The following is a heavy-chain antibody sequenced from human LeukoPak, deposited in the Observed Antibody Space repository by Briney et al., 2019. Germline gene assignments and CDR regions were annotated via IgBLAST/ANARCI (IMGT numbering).Heavy chain of an antibody. Sequence: PGRSLRPSCAASGFTFSSYGMDWVRQAPGKGLEWVAVIWYDGSNKYYADSVKGRFTISRDNSKNTLYLQMNSLRAEDTAVYYCARDRALCFGAIHWFDSWGQGTLVTVSS. V-gene: IGHV3-33*01. J-gene: IGHJ5*01. CDR2: IWYDGSNK. CDR3: ARDRALCFGAIHWFDS. D-gene: IGHD3-10*01. CDR1: GFTFSSYG.